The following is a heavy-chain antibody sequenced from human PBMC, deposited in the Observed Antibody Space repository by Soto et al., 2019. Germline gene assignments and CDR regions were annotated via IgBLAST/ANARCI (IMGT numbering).Heavy chain of an antibody. CDR1: GYSFTTYW. Sequence: GESLKISCKASGYSFTTYWIGWVRQMPGKGLEWMGIINPRDSDTRYSPSFQGQVTISADKSINTAYLQWSSLKASDTAMYYCARPGSRSSDYWGDGSLFTVS. CDR2: INPRDSDT. V-gene: IGHV5-51*01. D-gene: IGHD6-6*01. J-gene: IGHJ4*01. CDR3: ARPGSRSSDY.